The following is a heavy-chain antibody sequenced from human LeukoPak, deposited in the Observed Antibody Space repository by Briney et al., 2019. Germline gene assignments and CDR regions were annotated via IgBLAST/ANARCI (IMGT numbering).Heavy chain of an antibody. Sequence: GGSLRLPCAASGFTFSSYEMTWVRQAPGKGLEYISYISNSGHNVYYADSVKGRFTISGDNAKSSLYLQVDSLRAEDTAVYYCARDQGKYSHGQLDYWGQGILVTVSA. CDR1: GFTFSSYE. CDR2: ISNSGHNV. D-gene: IGHD5-18*01. CDR3: ARDQGKYSHGQLDY. J-gene: IGHJ4*02. V-gene: IGHV3-48*03.